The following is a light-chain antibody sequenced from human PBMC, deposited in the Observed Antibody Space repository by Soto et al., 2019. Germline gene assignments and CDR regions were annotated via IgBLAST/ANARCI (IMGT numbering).Light chain of an antibody. Sequence: EILMKQSPSTLPVSPGERATLSCGASQSVSSNLAWYQQKPGQAPRLLIYGASTRATGIPARFSGSGSGTEFTLTITSLKPDDFATYYCQQYNTYPETFGQGTKVE. J-gene: IGKJ1*01. CDR2: GAS. V-gene: IGKV3-15*01. CDR1: QSVSSN. CDR3: QQYNTYPET.